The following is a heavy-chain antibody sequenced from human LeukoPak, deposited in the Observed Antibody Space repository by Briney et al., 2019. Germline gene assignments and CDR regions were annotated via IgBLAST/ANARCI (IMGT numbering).Heavy chain of an antibody. V-gene: IGHV1-18*01. CDR1: GYTFTSYG. Sequence: ASVTASCTAPGYTFTSYGISWVRQAPGQGLEWMGWISAYNGNTNYAQKLQGRVTMTTDTSTSTAYMELRSLRSDDTAVYYCARDSTVVTGDYYYYYYMDVWGKGTTVPVSS. CDR2: ISAYNGNT. CDR3: ARDSTVVTGDYYYYYYMDV. J-gene: IGHJ6*03. D-gene: IGHD4-23*01.